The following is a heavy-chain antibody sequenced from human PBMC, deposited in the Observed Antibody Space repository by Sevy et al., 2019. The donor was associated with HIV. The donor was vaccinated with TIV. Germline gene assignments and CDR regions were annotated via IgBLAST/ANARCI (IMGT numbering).Heavy chain of an antibody. J-gene: IGHJ4*02. CDR1: GFTFDAFW. CDR2: IRPDRNEI. Sequence: GGSLRLSCAASGFTFDAFWMQGVRQAPGKGLEWVANIRPDRNEIYYAESVRGRFTISRDNSKESLYLQMSNLRVEDTATYFCARRYFDLWGQGALVTVSS. CDR3: ARRYFDL. V-gene: IGHV3-7*01.